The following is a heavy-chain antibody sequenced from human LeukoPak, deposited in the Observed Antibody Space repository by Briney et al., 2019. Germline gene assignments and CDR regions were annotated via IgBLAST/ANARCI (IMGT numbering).Heavy chain of an antibody. CDR2: ISAYNGNT. V-gene: IGHV1-18*01. J-gene: IGHJ6*02. Sequence: GASVKVSCKASGYTFTSYGISWVRQAPGQGLEWMGWISAYNGNTNYAQKLQGRVTMTTDTSTSTAYMELRSLRSGDTAVYYCATILYCSSTSCYPLNGMDVWGQGTTVTVSS. D-gene: IGHD2-2*01. CDR1: GYTFTSYG. CDR3: ATILYCSSTSCYPLNGMDV.